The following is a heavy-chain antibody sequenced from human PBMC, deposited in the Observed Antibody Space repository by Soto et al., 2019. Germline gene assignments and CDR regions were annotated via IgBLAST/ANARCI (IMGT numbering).Heavy chain of an antibody. V-gene: IGHV4-59*01. J-gene: IGHJ6*02. CDR2: IYYSGST. D-gene: IGHD2-21*02. CDR3: ARDRRTVYGMDV. CDR1: GLSISSYY. Sequence: SDTLSLTCTVSGLSISSYYWSWIRPPPGKGLEWIGYIYYSGSTNYNPSLKSRVTISVDTSKNQFSLKLSSVTAADTAVYYCARDRRTVYGMDVWGQGTTVTVS.